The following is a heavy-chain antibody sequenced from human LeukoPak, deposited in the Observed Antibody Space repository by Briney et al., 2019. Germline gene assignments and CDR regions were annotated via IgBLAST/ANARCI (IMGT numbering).Heavy chain of an antibody. CDR1: GYTFTSYG. Sequence: ASVKLSCKASGYTFTSYGFSWVRHPPGQGLEWMGWISAYRGNTNYAQKLQGRVTMTTDTSTSTAYMGRRRLTSDDTAVYYGASSPSRSYQTLFDYWGQGTLVTVSS. CDR2: ISAYRGNT. V-gene: IGHV1-18*01. D-gene: IGHD1-26*01. J-gene: IGHJ4*02. CDR3: ASSPSRSYQTLFDY.